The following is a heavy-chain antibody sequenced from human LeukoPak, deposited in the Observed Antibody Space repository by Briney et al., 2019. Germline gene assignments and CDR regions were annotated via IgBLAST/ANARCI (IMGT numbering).Heavy chain of an antibody. D-gene: IGHD1-26*01. Sequence: SETLSLTCTVSGGSISSYYWSWIRQPPGKGLEWIGYIYYSGSTNYNPSLKSRVTISVDTSKNQFSLKLSSVTAADTAVYYCARQLEWELIPDAFDIWGQGTMVTVSP. CDR1: GGSISSYY. CDR2: IYYSGST. J-gene: IGHJ3*02. CDR3: ARQLEWELIPDAFDI. V-gene: IGHV4-59*08.